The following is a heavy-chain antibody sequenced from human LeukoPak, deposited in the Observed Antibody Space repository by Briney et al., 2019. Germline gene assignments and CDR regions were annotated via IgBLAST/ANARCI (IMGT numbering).Heavy chain of an antibody. V-gene: IGHV3-7*01. J-gene: IGHJ5*02. CDR3: VTGRGDL. CDR1: GFTFDDYW. CDR2: IKQDGSEK. Sequence: GGSLRLSCAASGFTFDDYWMNWVRPTPGKGLEWVAIIKQDGSEKFYVDSVKGRFIISRDNAKNSLTLQMNSVRDEDTGVYYCVTGRGDLWGQGTLVTVSS.